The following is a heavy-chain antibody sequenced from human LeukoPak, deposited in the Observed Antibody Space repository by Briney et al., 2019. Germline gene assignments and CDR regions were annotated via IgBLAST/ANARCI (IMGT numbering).Heavy chain of an antibody. CDR1: GGSFSGYY. D-gene: IGHD3-3*02. J-gene: IGHJ4*02. CDR3: ARFPRHSPFDY. V-gene: IGHV4-34*01. Sequence: PSETLSLTCAVYGGSFSGYYWSWIRQPPGKGLEWIGEINHSGSTNYNPSLKSRVTISVDTSKNQFSLKLSSVTAADTAVYYCARFPRHSPFDYWGQGTLVTVSS. CDR2: INHSGST.